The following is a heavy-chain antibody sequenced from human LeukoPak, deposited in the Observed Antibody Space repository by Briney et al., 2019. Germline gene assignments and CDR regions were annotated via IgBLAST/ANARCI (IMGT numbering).Heavy chain of an antibody. CDR2: INHSGST. Sequence: PSETLSLTCAVYGGSFSGYYWSWIRQPPGKGLEWIGEINHSGSTNYNPSLKSRVTISVDTSKNQFSPRLSSVTAADTAVYYCARGKRVLRYFDWLSAFDYWGQGTLVTVSS. J-gene: IGHJ4*02. V-gene: IGHV4-34*01. CDR3: ARGKRVLRYFDWLSAFDY. CDR1: GGSFSGYY. D-gene: IGHD3-9*01.